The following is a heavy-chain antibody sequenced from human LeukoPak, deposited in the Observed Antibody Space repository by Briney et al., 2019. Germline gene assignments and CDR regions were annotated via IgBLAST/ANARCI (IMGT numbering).Heavy chain of an antibody. J-gene: IGHJ4*02. D-gene: IGHD1-26*01. CDR1: GGSFSGYY. V-gene: IGHV4-34*01. CDR3: AGGSYSMFN. CDR2: LNHSGST. Sequence: PSETLSLTCAVYGGSFSGYYWSWIRQPPGKGLEWIGELNHSGSTNYNPSLKSRVTISVDTSKNQFSLKLSSVTAADTAVYYCAGGSYSMFNWGQGTLVTVSS.